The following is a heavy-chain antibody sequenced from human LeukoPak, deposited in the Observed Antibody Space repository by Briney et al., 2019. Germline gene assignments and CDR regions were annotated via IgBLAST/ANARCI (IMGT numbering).Heavy chain of an antibody. CDR3: ARRGRPEGSGCPPIDY. CDR2: IYYSGST. CDR1: GGSISSTSYY. Sequence: SETLSLTCTVSGGSISSTSYYWGWIRQPPGKGLEWIGSIYYSGSTYYNPSLKSRVTISVDTSKNQFSLKLTSVTAADTAVYYCARRGRPEGSGCPPIDYWGQGTLVTVSS. D-gene: IGHD3-22*01. V-gene: IGHV4-39*01. J-gene: IGHJ4*02.